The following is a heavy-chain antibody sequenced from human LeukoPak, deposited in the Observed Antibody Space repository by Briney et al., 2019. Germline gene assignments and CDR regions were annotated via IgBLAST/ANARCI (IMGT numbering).Heavy chain of an antibody. D-gene: IGHD5-18*01. CDR2: IHIDGSST. CDR1: GFTFSSYW. Sequence: GGSLRLSCAASGFTFSSYWMHWVRQAPGKGLVWVSRIHIDGSSTYYADSVKGRFTISRDNAKNTLYLQMNSLRAEDTAVYFCARAGYSSGCDYWGQGTLVTVSS. V-gene: IGHV3-74*01. J-gene: IGHJ4*02. CDR3: ARAGYSSGCDY.